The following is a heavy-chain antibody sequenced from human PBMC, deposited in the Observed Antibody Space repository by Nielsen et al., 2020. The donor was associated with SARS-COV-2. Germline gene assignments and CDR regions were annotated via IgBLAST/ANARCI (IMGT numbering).Heavy chain of an antibody. V-gene: IGHV4-34*01. D-gene: IGHD1-26*01. Sequence: SETLSLTCAVYGGSFSGYYWGWIRQPPGKGLEWIGEINHSGNTNYNPSLKSRVTISVDTSKNQFSLRLSSVTVADTAVYYCARGVDSGSQVGFDPWGQGTLVTVSS. CDR1: GGSFSGYY. J-gene: IGHJ5*02. CDR3: ARGVDSGSQVGFDP. CDR2: INHSGNT.